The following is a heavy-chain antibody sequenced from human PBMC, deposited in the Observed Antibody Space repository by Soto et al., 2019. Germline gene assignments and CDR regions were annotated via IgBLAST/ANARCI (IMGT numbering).Heavy chain of an antibody. CDR2: IKQDGSEK. CDR1: GFTFSSYW. D-gene: IGHD2-15*01. V-gene: IGHV3-7*05. Sequence: GGSLRLSCAACGFTFSSYWMSWVRQAPGKGLEWVANIKQDGSEKYYVDSVKGRFTISRDNAKNSLYLQMNSLRAEDTAVYYCARAGGSCSGGSCTHSYFYDIDVRGQGTTVTVSS. CDR3: ARAGGSCSGGSCTHSYFYDIDV. J-gene: IGHJ6*02.